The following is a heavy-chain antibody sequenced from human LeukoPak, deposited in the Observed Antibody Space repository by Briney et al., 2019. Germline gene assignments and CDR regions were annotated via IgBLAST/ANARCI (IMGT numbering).Heavy chain of an antibody. CDR3: ASAQRSIHSSGWYNWFDP. J-gene: IGHJ5*02. CDR2: TYYRSKWYN. CDR1: GDSVSSNSAA. Sequence: SQTLSLTCAISGDSVSSNSAAWNWIRQSPSRGLEWLGRTYYRSKWYNDYAVSVKSRITINPDTSKNQFSLQLNSVTPEDTAVYYCASAQRSIHSSGWYNWFDPWGQGTLVTVSS. V-gene: IGHV6-1*01. D-gene: IGHD6-19*01.